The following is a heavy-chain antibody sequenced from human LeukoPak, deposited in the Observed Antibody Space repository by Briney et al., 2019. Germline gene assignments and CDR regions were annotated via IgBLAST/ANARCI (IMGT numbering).Heavy chain of an antibody. Sequence: GGSLRLSCAASGFTFSSYEMSWVRLAPGKGLEWVANVKQDGSEKYYVDSVKGRFTISRDNAKNSLFLQMNSLRAEDTAVYYCARALDTSSSRYQPFEYWGQGTLVTVSS. D-gene: IGHD2-2*01. CDR3: ARALDTSSSRYQPFEY. CDR2: VKQDGSEK. V-gene: IGHV3-7*01. CDR1: GFTFSSYE. J-gene: IGHJ4*02.